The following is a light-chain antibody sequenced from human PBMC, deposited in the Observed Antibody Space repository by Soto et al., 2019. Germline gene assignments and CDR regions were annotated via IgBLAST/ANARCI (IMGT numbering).Light chain of an antibody. V-gene: IGLV2-14*03. CDR2: DVT. CDR1: SSDIGGYDY. J-gene: IGLJ3*02. CDR3: ASYTTSHTLV. Sequence: QSALTQPASVSGSPGQSITISCSGSSSDIGGYDYVSWYQQHPGEAPKLIIFDVTNRPSGVSNRFSGSKSGNTASLTISGLQAEDEVEYYCASYTTSHTLVFGGGTKLTVL.